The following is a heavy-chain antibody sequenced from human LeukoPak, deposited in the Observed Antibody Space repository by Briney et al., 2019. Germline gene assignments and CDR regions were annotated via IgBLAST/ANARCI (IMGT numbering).Heavy chain of an antibody. D-gene: IGHD3-10*01. Sequence: GGSLRLSCAASGFTFSSYEMNWVRQAPGKGLEWVSYISSSGSTIYYADSVKGRFTISRDNAKNSLYLQMNSLRAEDTAVYYCARDGDTMVRGVITQGGWGQGTLVTVSS. V-gene: IGHV3-48*03. CDR3: ARDGDTMVRGVITQGG. CDR1: GFTFSSYE. CDR2: ISSSGSTI. J-gene: IGHJ4*02.